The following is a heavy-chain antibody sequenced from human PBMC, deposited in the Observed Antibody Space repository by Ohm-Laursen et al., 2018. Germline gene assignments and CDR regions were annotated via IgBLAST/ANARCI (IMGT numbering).Heavy chain of an antibody. CDR1: GGSISSYY. J-gene: IGHJ5*02. V-gene: IGHV4-59*08. CDR2: IYYSGST. CDR3: ARGLWWFDP. Sequence: SGTLSLTCTVSGGSISSYYWSWIRQPPGKGLEWIGYIYYSGSTNYNPSLKSRGTISVDTSKNQFSLKLSSVTAADTALYYCARGLWWFDPWGQGTLVTVSS.